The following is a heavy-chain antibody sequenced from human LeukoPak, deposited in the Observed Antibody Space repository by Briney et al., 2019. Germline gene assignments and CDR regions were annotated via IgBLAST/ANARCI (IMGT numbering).Heavy chain of an antibody. V-gene: IGHV3-33*01. CDR2: IWYDGSNK. J-gene: IGHJ6*02. CDR3: AREAKDIVAYYGRDV. CDR1: GFTFCSYG. D-gene: IGHD5-12*01. Sequence: GGSLRLSCAASGFTFCSYGMQWGRQAPGKGLEWVAVIWYDGSNKYYADSVKGRFTISRDNSKNTLYLQMNSLRAEDTAVYYCAREAKDIVAYYGRDVWGQGTTVTVSS.